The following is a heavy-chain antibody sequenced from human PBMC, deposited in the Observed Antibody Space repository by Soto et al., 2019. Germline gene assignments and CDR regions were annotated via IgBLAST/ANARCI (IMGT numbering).Heavy chain of an antibody. V-gene: IGHV1-18*01. CDR3: ARDPLSTRYYDFWSGYPYPNWFDP. J-gene: IGHJ5*02. CDR2: ISAYNGNT. D-gene: IGHD3-3*01. CDR1: GYTFSIYG. Sequence: ASVKVSCKASGYTFSIYGISWVRKAPGQRLEWMGWISAYNGNTNYAQKLQGRVTMTTDTSTSTAYMELRSLRSDDTAVYYCARDPLSTRYYDFWSGYPYPNWFDPWGQGTLVTVSS.